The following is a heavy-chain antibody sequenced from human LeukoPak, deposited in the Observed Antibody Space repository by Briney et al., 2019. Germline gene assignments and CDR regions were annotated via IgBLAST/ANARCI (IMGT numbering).Heavy chain of an antibody. CDR1: GGTFSSYA. Sequence: SVTVSCKASGGTFSSYAISWVRQAPGQGLEWMGGIIPIFGTANYAQKFQGRVTITTDESTSTAHMELSSLKSEDTAVYYCAREYAYYYDSSGYYYELYFDYWGQGTLVTVSS. CDR3: AREYAYYYDSSGYYYELYFDY. V-gene: IGHV1-69*05. J-gene: IGHJ4*02. CDR2: IIPIFGTA. D-gene: IGHD3-22*01.